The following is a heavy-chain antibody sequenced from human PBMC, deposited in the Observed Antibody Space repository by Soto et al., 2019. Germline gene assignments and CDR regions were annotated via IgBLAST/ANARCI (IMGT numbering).Heavy chain of an antibody. CDR1: GFTFSDYY. V-gene: IGHV3-11*01. CDR2: ITSSGSTT. J-gene: IGHJ4*02. CDR3: ARERYSYGPYYFDY. Sequence: GGSLRLSCVASGFTFSDYYMSWIRQAPGKGLEWVSSITSSGSTTYYTDSVKGRFTISRDNAKNSLYLQMNSLRAEDTAVYYCARERYSYGPYYFDYWGQGTLVTVSS. D-gene: IGHD5-18*01.